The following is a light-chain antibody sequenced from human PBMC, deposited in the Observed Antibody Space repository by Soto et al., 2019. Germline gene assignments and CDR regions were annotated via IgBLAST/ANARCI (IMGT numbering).Light chain of an antibody. CDR2: GTS. CDR3: QQYGNSPET. V-gene: IGKV3-20*01. Sequence: EIVLTQSPGTLSLSPGERATLSCRASQSVSNLAWYQQKPGQAPRLLMYGTSSRATGIPDRFSGSGSGTDFTLTISRLEPEDFAVYYCQQYGNSPETFGQGTKLEIK. CDR1: QSVSN. J-gene: IGKJ2*01.